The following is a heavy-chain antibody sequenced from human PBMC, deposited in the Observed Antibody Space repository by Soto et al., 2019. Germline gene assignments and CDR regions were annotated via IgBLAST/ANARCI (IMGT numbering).Heavy chain of an antibody. Sequence: SETLSLTCAVYGGSFSGYYWSWIRQPPGKGLEWIGEINHSGSTNYNPSLKSRVTISVDTSKNQFSLKLSSVTAADTAVYYCARGGKGDYSNYYFDYWGQGTLVTVSS. V-gene: IGHV4-34*01. J-gene: IGHJ4*02. CDR3: ARGGKGDYSNYYFDY. CDR2: INHSGST. D-gene: IGHD4-4*01. CDR1: GGSFSGYY.